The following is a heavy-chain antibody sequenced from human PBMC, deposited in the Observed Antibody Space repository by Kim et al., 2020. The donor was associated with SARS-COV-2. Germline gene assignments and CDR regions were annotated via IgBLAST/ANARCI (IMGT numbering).Heavy chain of an antibody. J-gene: IGHJ6*02. D-gene: IGHD3-3*01. CDR2: INHSGST. V-gene: IGHV4-34*01. Sequence: SETLSLTCAVYGGSFSGYYWSWIRQPPGKGLEWIGEINHSGSTNYNPSLKSRVTISVDTSKNQFSLKLSSVTAADTAVYYCARGGRFLEWLSHYYYYGMDVWGQGTTVTVSS. CDR1: GGSFSGYY. CDR3: ARGGRFLEWLSHYYYYGMDV.